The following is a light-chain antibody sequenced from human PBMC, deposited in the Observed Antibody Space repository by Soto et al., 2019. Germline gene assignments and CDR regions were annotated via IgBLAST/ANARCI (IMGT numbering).Light chain of an antibody. CDR2: AAS. Sequence: DIHMTHSPSSLSTSVGDRDTITCRASQSISSYLNWYQQKPGKAPKLLIYAASSLQCGVPSRFSGSGSGTDFTLTISSLQPEDFATYYCQQSYSTPWTFGQGTKVDIK. CDR3: QQSYSTPWT. V-gene: IGKV1-39*01. CDR1: QSISSY. J-gene: IGKJ1*01.